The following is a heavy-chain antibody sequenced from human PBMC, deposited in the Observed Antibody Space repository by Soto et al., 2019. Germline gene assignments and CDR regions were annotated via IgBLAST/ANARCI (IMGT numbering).Heavy chain of an antibody. CDR1: GGSISSGGYS. CDR2: IYHSGST. V-gene: IGHV4-30-2*01. Sequence: SDTLSLTCAVSGGSISSGGYSWSWIRQPPGKGLEWIGYIYHSGSTYYNPSLKSRVTISVDRSKNQFSLKLSSVTAADTAVYYCARALGDYYYGMDVWGQGTTVT. J-gene: IGHJ6*02. D-gene: IGHD7-27*01. CDR3: ARALGDYYYGMDV.